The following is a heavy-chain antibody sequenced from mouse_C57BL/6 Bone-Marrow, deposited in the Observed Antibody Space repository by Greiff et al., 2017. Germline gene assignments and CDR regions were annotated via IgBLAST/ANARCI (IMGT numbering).Heavy chain of an antibody. CDR1: GYTFTSYW. J-gene: IGHJ1*03. V-gene: IGHV1-55*01. Sequence: QVQLQQPGAELVKPGASVKMSCKASGYTFTSYWITWVKQRPGQGLEWIGDIYPGSGSTNYNEKFKSKATLTVDTSSSTAYMQRSSLTSEDSAVYYCARGIRRYFDVWGTGTTVTVSS. D-gene: IGHD2-12*01. CDR3: ARGIRRYFDV. CDR2: IYPGSGST.